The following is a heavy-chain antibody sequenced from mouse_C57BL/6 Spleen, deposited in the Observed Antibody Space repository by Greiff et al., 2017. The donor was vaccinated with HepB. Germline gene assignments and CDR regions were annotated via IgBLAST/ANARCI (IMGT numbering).Heavy chain of an antibody. J-gene: IGHJ4*01. V-gene: IGHV1-64*01. CDR2: IHPNSGST. Sequence: VKLQQPGAELVKPGASVKLSCKASGYTFTSYWMHWVKQRPGQGLEWIGMIHPNSGSTNYNEKFKSKATLTVDKSSSTSYMQLSSLTSEDSAVYYCARPDYGSSYAMDYWGQGTSVTVSS. CDR1: GYTFTSYW. D-gene: IGHD1-1*01. CDR3: ARPDYGSSYAMDY.